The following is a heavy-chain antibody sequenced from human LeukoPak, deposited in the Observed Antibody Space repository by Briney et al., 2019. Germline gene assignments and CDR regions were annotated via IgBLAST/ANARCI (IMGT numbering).Heavy chain of an antibody. CDR2: SNDSGST. Sequence: SETLSLTCAVYGGSFSGYYWSLIRPPPGKGLEWIGKSNDSGSTNYNPSLKSRVTISVDTSKNQFSLKLSSVTAADTAVYYCARAHPDPYCSSTSCYWKRHKFDYWGQGTLVTVSS. J-gene: IGHJ4*02. V-gene: IGHV4-34*01. CDR3: ARAHPDPYCSSTSCYWKRHKFDY. D-gene: IGHD2-2*01. CDR1: GGSFSGYY.